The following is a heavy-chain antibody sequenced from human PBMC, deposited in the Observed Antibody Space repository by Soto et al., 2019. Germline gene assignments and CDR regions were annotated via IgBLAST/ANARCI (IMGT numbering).Heavy chain of an antibody. J-gene: IGHJ4*02. V-gene: IGHV4-59*01. Sequence: QVQLQESGQGLVKPSETLSLTCSVSGGSISTYYWSWMWLPPGKGLVFIGYISHRGITNYNPSLKRRVTVARDLSKNLFALKLGSVSAADTAVYYCACVGKILGVVSSCDYWGRGTLVTVSS. CDR2: ISHRGIT. CDR3: ACVGKILGVVSSCDY. CDR1: GGSISTYY. D-gene: IGHD3-3*01.